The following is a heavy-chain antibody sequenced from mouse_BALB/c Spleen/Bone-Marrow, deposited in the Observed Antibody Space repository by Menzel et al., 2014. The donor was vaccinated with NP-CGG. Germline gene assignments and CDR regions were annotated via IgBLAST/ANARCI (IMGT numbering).Heavy chain of an antibody. D-gene: IGHD1-3*01. J-gene: IGHJ2*01. V-gene: IGHV2-6-5*01. CDR2: IWGGGTT. CDR3: AKKASKWVNFDY. CDR1: GFSLTDYG. Sequence: VQRVESGPGLVAPSQRLSITCTVSGFSLTDYGVSWIRRPPGKGLEWLGVIWGGGTTYYNSALKSRLSVSKDNSKSQVFLKMNSLQTDDTAMYYCAKKASKWVNFDYWGQGTTLTVSS.